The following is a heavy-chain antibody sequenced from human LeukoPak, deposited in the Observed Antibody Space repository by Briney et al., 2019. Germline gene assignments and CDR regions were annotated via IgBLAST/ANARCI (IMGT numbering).Heavy chain of an antibody. V-gene: IGHV1-69*13. CDR3: ARDKSNGYYYYYYMDV. Sequence: GASVKVSCKASGGTFRSYAISWVRKAPGQGLEWLGGIIPIFGTANYAQKFQGRVTITADESTSTAYMELSSLRSEDTAVYYCARDKSNGYYYYYYMDVWGRGTTVTVSS. CDR1: GGTFRSYA. D-gene: IGHD4-11*01. J-gene: IGHJ6*03. CDR2: IIPIFGTA.